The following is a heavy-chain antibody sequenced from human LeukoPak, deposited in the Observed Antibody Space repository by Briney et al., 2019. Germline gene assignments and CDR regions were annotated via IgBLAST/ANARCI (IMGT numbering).Heavy chain of an antibody. D-gene: IGHD3-3*01. CDR1: GYTFTGYY. Sequence: ASVKVSCKASGYTFTGYYMHWVRQAPGQGLEWMGWINPNSGGANYAQKFQGRVTMTRDTSISTAYMELSRLRSDDTAVYYCARVKVWSGYSIDYWGQGTLVTVSS. J-gene: IGHJ4*02. CDR2: INPNSGGA. V-gene: IGHV1-2*02. CDR3: ARVKVWSGYSIDY.